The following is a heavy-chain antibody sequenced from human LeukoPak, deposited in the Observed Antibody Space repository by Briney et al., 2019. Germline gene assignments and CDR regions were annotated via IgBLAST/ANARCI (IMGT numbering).Heavy chain of an antibody. CDR3: VGWLRPYNLDY. CDR1: GGSISSSY. Sequence: PSETLSLTCTVSGGSISSSYWSWIRQPPGKGLEWIGYIYYSGSTKYNPSLNSRVTISVDTSKNQFSLKLSSVTAADTAVYYCVGWLRPYNLDYWGQGTLVTVSS. V-gene: IGHV4-59*12. J-gene: IGHJ4*02. CDR2: IYYSGST. D-gene: IGHD3-22*01.